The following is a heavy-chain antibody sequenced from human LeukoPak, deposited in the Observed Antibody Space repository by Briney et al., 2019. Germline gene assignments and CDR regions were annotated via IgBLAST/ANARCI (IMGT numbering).Heavy chain of an antibody. J-gene: IGHJ2*01. V-gene: IGHV4-59*01. CDR1: GGSIRSCY. CDR3: ARDRVTGGGVWNFDL. Sequence: PSETLSLTCTVSGGSIRSCYWSWIRQPPGKGLEWVGYIYYGGSTKYNPSLQSRVTISVDTSKNQFSLKLSSVTAADTAVYYCARDRVTGGGVWNFDLWGRGTLVTVSS. D-gene: IGHD2-8*02. CDR2: IYYGGST.